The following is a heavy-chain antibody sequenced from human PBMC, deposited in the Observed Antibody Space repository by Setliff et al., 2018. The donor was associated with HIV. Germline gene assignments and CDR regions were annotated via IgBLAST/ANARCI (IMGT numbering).Heavy chain of an antibody. CDR1: GFTFSTRA. V-gene: IGHV3-23*01. CDR2: ITDSGAGT. CDR3: AREWAVAGRGGAFDI. Sequence: GGSLRLSCAVSGFTFSTRAMSWVRQAPGKGLEWVSTITDSGAGTNYADSVKGRSTISRDNSKNTLYLQMNSLRAEDTAVYYCAREWAVAGRGGAFDIWGQGTMVTVSS. J-gene: IGHJ3*02. D-gene: IGHD6-19*01.